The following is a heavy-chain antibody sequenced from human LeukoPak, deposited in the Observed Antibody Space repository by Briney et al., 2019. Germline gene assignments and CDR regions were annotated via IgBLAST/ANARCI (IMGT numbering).Heavy chain of an antibody. J-gene: IGHJ3*02. CDR2: ISGSGGST. CDR1: GFTFSSYA. V-gene: IGHV3-23*01. D-gene: IGHD6-19*01. Sequence: GGSLRLSCAASGFTFSSYAMSWVRQAPGKGLEWVSAISGSGGSTYYADSVKGRFTISRDNSKNTLYLQMNSLRAEDTAVHYCAKQEVGSGWYDVFDIWGQGTMVTVSS. CDR3: AKQEVGSGWYDVFDI.